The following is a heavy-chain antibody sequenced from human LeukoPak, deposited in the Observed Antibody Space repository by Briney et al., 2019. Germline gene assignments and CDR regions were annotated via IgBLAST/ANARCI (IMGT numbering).Heavy chain of an antibody. D-gene: IGHD3-10*02. CDR2: ISSGGSTM. Sequence: GSLRLSCAASGFTFSSYEMNWVRPAPGKGLEWVSYISSGGSTMYYADSVKGRFTISRDNAKNSLYLQMNSLRAEDTAVYYCAELGITMIGGVWGKGTTVTISS. CDR3: AELGITMIGGV. V-gene: IGHV3-48*03. J-gene: IGHJ6*04. CDR1: GFTFSSYE.